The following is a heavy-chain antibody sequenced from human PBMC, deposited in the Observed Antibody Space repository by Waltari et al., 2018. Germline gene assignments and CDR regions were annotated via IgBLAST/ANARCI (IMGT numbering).Heavy chain of an antibody. CDR2: INPNSGGT. CDR3: ATDYSHDAFDI. D-gene: IGHD4-4*01. V-gene: IGHV1-2*06. J-gene: IGHJ3*02. Sequence: QVQLVQSGAEVKKPGASVKVSCKASGYTFTSYDINWVRQAPGQGLEWMGRINPNSGGTNYAQKFQGRVTMTRDTSISTAYMELSRLRSDDTAVYYRATDYSHDAFDIWGQGTMVTVSS. CDR1: GYTFTSYD.